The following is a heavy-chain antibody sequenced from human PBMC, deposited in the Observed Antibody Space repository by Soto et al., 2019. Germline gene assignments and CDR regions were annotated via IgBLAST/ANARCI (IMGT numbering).Heavy chain of an antibody. V-gene: IGHV3-30*18. D-gene: IGHD3-22*01. Sequence: GGSLRLSCAASGFTFSSYGIHWVRQAPGKGLEWVALISYDGSNKYYADSVKGRFTISRDNSKNTLYLQMNSLRAEDTAMYYCAKDAPYYYDSSGYYGPFDYWGQGTMVTVSS. CDR2: ISYDGSNK. J-gene: IGHJ4*02. CDR1: GFTFSSYG. CDR3: AKDAPYYYDSSGYYGPFDY.